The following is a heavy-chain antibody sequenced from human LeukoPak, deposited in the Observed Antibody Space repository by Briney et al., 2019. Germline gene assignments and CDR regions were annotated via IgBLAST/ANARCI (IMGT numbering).Heavy chain of an antibody. V-gene: IGHV4-59*01. Sequence: SETLSLTCTVSGGSISTYFWNWIRQPPGKGLEWIAYIYYNGSINCNPSLKSRVAMSVDRSKNQFSLNLSSVTAADTAVYYCARDWLGYCSSTSFWESCYYYYMDVWGKGTTVTVSS. CDR1: GGSISTYF. D-gene: IGHD2-2*01. CDR3: ARDWLGYCSSTSFWESCYYYYMDV. CDR2: IYYNGSI. J-gene: IGHJ6*03.